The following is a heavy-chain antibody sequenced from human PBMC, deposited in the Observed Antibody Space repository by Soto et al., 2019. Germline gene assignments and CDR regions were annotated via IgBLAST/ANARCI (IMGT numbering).Heavy chain of an antibody. CDR2: ISYDGSNK. V-gene: IGHV3-30-3*01. CDR3: ARARSVMITMIPQSLDY. CDR1: GFTFSSYA. Sequence: PGGSLRLSCAASGFTFSSYAMHWVRQAPGKGLEWVAVISYDGSNKYYADSVKGRFTISRDNSKNTLYLQMNSLRAEDTAVYYCARARSVMITMIPQSLDYWGQGTLVTVSS. D-gene: IGHD3-22*01. J-gene: IGHJ4*02.